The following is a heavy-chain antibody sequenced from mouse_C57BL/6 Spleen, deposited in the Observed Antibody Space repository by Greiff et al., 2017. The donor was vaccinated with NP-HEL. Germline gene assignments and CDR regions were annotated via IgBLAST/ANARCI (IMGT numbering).Heavy chain of an antibody. CDR3: ARRSSDYFDY. V-gene: IGHV1-80*01. J-gene: IGHJ2*01. CDR1: GYAFSSYW. Sequence: VKLQESGAELVKPGASVKISCKASGYAFSSYWMNWVKQRPGKGLEWIGQIYPGDGDTNYNGKFKGKATLTADKSSSTAYMQLSSLTSEDSAVYFCARRSSDYFDYWGQGTTLTVSS. CDR2: IYPGDGDT.